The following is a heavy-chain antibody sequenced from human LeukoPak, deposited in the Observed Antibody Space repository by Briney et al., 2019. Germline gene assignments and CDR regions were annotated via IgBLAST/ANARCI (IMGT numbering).Heavy chain of an antibody. CDR3: ARVRVNWNYAFDN. CDR1: GGSISSGDYC. Sequence: SETLSLTCTVSGGSISSGDYCWSWLRHPPGTGLEWIGYIYYSGSTYYNPSLKSRVTISVDTSKNQFSLKLSSVTAADTAVYYCARVRVNWNYAFDNWGQGTLVTVSS. D-gene: IGHD1-7*01. V-gene: IGHV4-30-4*08. J-gene: IGHJ4*02. CDR2: IYYSGST.